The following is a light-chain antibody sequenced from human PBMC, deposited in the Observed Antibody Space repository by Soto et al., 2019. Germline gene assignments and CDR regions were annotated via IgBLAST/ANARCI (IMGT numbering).Light chain of an antibody. CDR1: QSISSC. V-gene: IGKV1-5*03. J-gene: IGKJ1*01. CDR3: QQYYTYSRT. Sequence: DIQMTQSPSTLSASVGDSVIITCRASQSISSCLAWYQQKPGKAPKLLIYKASTLESGVPSRFSGSGSETEFTLTISSLQPDDFATYYCQQYYTYSRTFGQGTKVEIK. CDR2: KAS.